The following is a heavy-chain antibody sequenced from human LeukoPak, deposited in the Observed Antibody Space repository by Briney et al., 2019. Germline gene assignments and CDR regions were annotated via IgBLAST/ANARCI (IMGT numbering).Heavy chain of an antibody. V-gene: IGHV4-39*07. Sequence: SETLSLTCSVSGGSISSSFHRWGWIRQPPGKGLEWIGSIYYSGSTYYNPSLKSRVTISVDTSKNQFSLKLSSVTAADTAVYYCARGQLERRGGWFDPWGQGTLVTVSS. CDR3: ARGQLERRGGWFDP. J-gene: IGHJ5*02. CDR1: GGSISSSFHR. D-gene: IGHD1-1*01. CDR2: IYYSGST.